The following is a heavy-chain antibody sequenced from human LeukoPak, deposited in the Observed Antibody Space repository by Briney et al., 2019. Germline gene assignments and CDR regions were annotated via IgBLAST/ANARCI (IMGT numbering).Heavy chain of an antibody. D-gene: IGHD6-13*01. CDR2: IYYSGST. CDR1: GGSISSSSYY. CDR3: ARDVPASSSWYERAPPAPRMDV. Sequence: SETLSLTCTVSGGSISSSSYYWGWIRQPPGKGLEWIGSIYYSGSTYYNPSLKSRVTISVDTSKNQFSLKLSSVTAADTAVYYCARDVPASSSWYERAPPAPRMDVWGKGTTVTVSS. V-gene: IGHV4-39*07. J-gene: IGHJ6*03.